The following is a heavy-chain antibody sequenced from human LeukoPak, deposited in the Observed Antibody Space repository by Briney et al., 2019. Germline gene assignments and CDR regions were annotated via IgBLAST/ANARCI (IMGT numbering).Heavy chain of an antibody. D-gene: IGHD3-3*01. CDR1: GVSISTFNW. CDR3: AAAEYPRRIFSY. CDR2: IYRSGPT. J-gene: IGHJ4*02. Sequence: SETLSLTCAVSGVSISTFNWWTWVRQPPGKGLEWIGEIYRSGPTDYNPSLKSRVTISVDKSKNHFSLELRSVTAADTAVYYCAAAEYPRRIFSYWGQGTLVAVSS. V-gene: IGHV4-4*02.